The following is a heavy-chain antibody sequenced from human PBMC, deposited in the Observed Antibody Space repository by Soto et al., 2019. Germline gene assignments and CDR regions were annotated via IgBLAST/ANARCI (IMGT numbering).Heavy chain of an antibody. CDR3: AANMLRAPLDP. V-gene: IGHV3-30*03. J-gene: IGHJ5*02. D-gene: IGHD3-10*01. CDR1: GFTFSNYG. Sequence: QVQLVESGGGVVQPGRSLRLSCATSGFTFSNYGMHWARHTPGKGLEWVAVISYDGSNKKYADSVKGRFTIFRDNSKSTLTLQMNRLRVEDTAVYYCAANMLRAPLDPWGQGTLVIVS. CDR2: ISYDGSNK.